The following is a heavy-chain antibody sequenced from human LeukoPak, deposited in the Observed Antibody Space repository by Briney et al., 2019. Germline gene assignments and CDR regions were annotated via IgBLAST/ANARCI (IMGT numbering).Heavy chain of an antibody. J-gene: IGHJ4*02. CDR1: AHPFLSYV. Sequence: GGSLRLSCAASAHPFLSYVLRWARQAPGKGLEWVAFIRYDGSNKYYADSVKGRFTISRDNSKNTLYLQMNSLRAEDTAVYYCAYNNNLGYCSGGSCNYFDYWGQGTLVTVSS. D-gene: IGHD2-15*01. V-gene: IGHV3-30*02. CDR2: IRYDGSNK. CDR3: AYNNNLGYCSGGSCNYFDY.